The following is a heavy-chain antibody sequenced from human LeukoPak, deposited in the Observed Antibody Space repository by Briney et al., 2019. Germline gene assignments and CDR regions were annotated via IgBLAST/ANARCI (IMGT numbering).Heavy chain of an antibody. J-gene: IGHJ4*02. V-gene: IGHV4-39*01. CDR2: IYYSGST. D-gene: IGHD4-11*01. Sequence: PSETLSLTCTVSGGSISSSSYYWGWIRQPPGKGLEWIGSIYYSGSTYYNPSLKSRVTISVDTSKNQFSLKLSSVTAADTAVYYCARHPLPYSNYGDYWGQGTLVTVSS. CDR3: ARHPLPYSNYGDY. CDR1: GGSISSSSYY.